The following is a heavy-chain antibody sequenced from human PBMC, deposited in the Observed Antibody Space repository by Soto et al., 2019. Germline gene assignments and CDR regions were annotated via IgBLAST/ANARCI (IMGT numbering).Heavy chain of an antibody. CDR3: AREGGGYCGGDCYPVDY. CDR2: IYYSGST. V-gene: IGHV4-61*01. D-gene: IGHD2-21*02. J-gene: IGHJ4*02. CDR1: GGSVSSGSYY. Sequence: SETLSLTCTVSGGSVSSGSYYWSWIRQPPGKGLEWIGYIYYSGSTNYNPSLKSRVTISVDTSKNQFSLKLSSVTAADTAVYYCAREGGGYCGGDCYPVDYWGQGTLVTVSP.